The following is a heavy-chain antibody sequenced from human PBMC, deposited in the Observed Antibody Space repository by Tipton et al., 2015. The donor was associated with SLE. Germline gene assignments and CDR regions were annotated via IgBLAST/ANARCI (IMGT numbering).Heavy chain of an antibody. CDR1: GDSVSSNSSA. V-gene: IGHV6-1*01. Sequence: LVKPSQTLSLTCAISGDSVSSNSSAWNWIRQSPSRGLEWLGRTYYRSRWYNDFAVSVKSRITINPDTSKNHFSLQLNSVTPEDTAVYYCARDPDWLGGAFDIWGQGTMVTVSS. CDR3: ARDPDWLGGAFDI. D-gene: IGHD6-19*01. CDR2: TYYRSRWYN. J-gene: IGHJ3*02.